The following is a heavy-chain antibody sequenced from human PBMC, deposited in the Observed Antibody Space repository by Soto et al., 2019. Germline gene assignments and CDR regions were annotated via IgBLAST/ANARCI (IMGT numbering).Heavy chain of an antibody. D-gene: IGHD3-22*01. Sequence: LRLSCAASGFTFSSYWMSWVRQAPGKGLEWVANIKQDGSEKYYVDSVKGRFTISRDNAKNSLYLQMNSLRAEDTAVYYCAIEYYYDSSGYDYWGKGTRVTVSS. CDR1: GFTFSSYW. V-gene: IGHV3-7*01. CDR3: AIEYYYDSSGYDY. J-gene: IGHJ4*02. CDR2: IKQDGSEK.